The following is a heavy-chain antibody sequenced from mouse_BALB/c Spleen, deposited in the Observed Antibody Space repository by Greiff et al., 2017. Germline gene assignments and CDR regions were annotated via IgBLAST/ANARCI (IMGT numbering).Heavy chain of an antibody. V-gene: IGHV1-7*01. J-gene: IGHJ3*01. CDR2: INPSTGYT. CDR3: AREELTGTLFAY. D-gene: IGHD4-1*01. CDR1: GYTFTSYW. Sequence: QVHVKQSGAELAKPGASVKMSCKASGYTFTSYWMHWVKQRPGQGLEWIGYINPSTGYTEYNQKFKDKATLTADKSSSTAYMQLSSLTSEDSAVYYCAREELTGTLFAYWGQGTLVTVSA.